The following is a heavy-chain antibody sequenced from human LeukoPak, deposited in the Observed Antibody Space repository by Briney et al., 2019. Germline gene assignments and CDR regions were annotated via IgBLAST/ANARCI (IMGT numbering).Heavy chain of an antibody. D-gene: IGHD2-2*01. CDR3: AKVASLCTSTSCVRGGFDY. Sequence: PGGCLRLSCTASGFTFSNYAMSWVRQVPGKGLEWVSALSGSGGNTYYADSAKGRFTISRDNSKNTLYLQMNSLRAEDTAKYYCAKVASLCTSTSCVRGGFDYWGQGTLVTVSS. J-gene: IGHJ4*02. V-gene: IGHV3-23*01. CDR2: LSGSGGNT. CDR1: GFTFSNYA.